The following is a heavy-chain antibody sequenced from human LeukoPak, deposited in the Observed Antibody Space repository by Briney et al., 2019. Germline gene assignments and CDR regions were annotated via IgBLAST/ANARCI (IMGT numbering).Heavy chain of an antibody. V-gene: IGHV4-59*01. CDR2: IYYSGST. J-gene: IGHJ4*02. CDR3: AREVVGGYVFVY. CDR1: SGSISSYY. Sequence: SETLSLTCSVYSGSISSYYWSWIRQPPGKGLEWIGYIYYSGSTNYNPSLKSRVTISVDTSKNQFSLKLSSVTAADTAVYYCAREVVGGYVFVYWGQRTLVTVSS. D-gene: IGHD3-22*01.